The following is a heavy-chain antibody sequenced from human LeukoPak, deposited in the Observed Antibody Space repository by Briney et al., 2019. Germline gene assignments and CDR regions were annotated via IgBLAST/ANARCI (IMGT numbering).Heavy chain of an antibody. V-gene: IGHV3-23*01. J-gene: IGHJ4*02. Sequence: PGGSLRLSCTASKFTFMNYAMHWVRQAPGKGLEWLSTIGSAGGSIFYADSVKGRFTISRDNSKSTLFLQMDSLRVEDTALYYCAKRGEVPTYYYFESWGQGALVTVSS. CDR3: AKRGEVPTYYYFES. D-gene: IGHD2/OR15-2a*01. CDR2: IGSAGGSI. CDR1: KFTFMNYA.